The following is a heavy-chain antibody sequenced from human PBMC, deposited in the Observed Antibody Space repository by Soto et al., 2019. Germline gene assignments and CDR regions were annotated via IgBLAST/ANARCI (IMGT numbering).Heavy chain of an antibody. CDR2: IYYSGST. D-gene: IGHD3-9*01. V-gene: IGHV4-59*08. J-gene: IGHJ6*03. Sequence: SETLSLTCTVSGGSISSYYWSWIRQPPGGGLEWIGYIYYSGSTNYNPSLKSRVTISVDTSKNQFSLKLSSVTAADTAVYYCARLAPPYDMGSYYMDVWGKGTTVTVSS. CDR3: ARLAPPYDMGSYYMDV. CDR1: GGSISSYY.